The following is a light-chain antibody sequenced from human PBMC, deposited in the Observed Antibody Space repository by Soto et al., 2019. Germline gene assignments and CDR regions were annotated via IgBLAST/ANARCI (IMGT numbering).Light chain of an antibody. CDR3: LQHSTYPLT. J-gene: IGKJ1*01. V-gene: IGKV1-17*01. CDR2: AAS. Sequence: DIQMTQFPSSLSASVGDSVTITCRASQGIRNDLAWYQQKPGKDPKRLIYAASSLQSGVPSRFSGSGSGTEFTLAISSLQPEDFATFYCLQHSTYPLTFGQGTKVEIK. CDR1: QGIRND.